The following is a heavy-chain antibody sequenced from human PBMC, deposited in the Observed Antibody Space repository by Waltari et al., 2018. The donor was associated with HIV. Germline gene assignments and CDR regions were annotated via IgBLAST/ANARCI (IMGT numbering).Heavy chain of an antibody. CDR3: ARLDNAEWDLVADS. V-gene: IGHV5-51*01. CDR1: GNRFPSPW. CDR2: FYPGDYET. J-gene: IGHJ4*02. D-gene: IGHD1-26*01. Sequence: ELLLVQSETEVKKPGESLKISGKGSGNRFPSPWVAWMRQMPGKGLQSMGIFYPGDYETKFSPSFQGQVTFSADTSISTAYMQWRSLKASDTAMYYCARLDNAEWDLVADSWGQGTLVTVSS.